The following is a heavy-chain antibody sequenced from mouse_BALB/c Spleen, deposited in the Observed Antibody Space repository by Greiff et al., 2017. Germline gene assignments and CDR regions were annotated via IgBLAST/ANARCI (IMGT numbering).Heavy chain of an antibody. CDR1: GFTFTDYY. D-gene: IGHD2-4*01. CDR2: IRNKANGYTT. CDR3: ARDRGMITTGFAY. V-gene: IGHV7-3*02. J-gene: IGHJ3*01. Sequence: EVQLVESGGGLVQPGGSLRLSCATSGFTFTDYYMSWVRQPPGKALEWLGFIRNKANGYTTEYSASVKGRFTISRDNSQSILYLQMNTLRAEDSATYYCARDRGMITTGFAYWGQGTLVTVSA.